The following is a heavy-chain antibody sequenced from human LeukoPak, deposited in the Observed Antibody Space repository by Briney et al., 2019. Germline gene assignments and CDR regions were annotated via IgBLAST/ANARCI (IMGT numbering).Heavy chain of an antibody. CDR2: IDYSGTT. J-gene: IGHJ4*02. V-gene: IGHV4-59*12. Sequence: PSETLSLTCTVSGGSIRGSYWSWIRQSPGKGLEGIGYIDYSGTTNYNPSLKSRVTISVDTSKNQFSLKLTSVTAADTAVYYCARGGGLFDSWGQGTLVTVSS. CDR3: ARGGGLFDS. D-gene: IGHD2-15*01. CDR1: GGSIRGSY.